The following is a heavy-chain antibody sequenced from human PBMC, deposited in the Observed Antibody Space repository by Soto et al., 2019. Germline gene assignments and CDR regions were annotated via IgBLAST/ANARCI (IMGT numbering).Heavy chain of an antibody. Sequence: ASVKVSCKASGYTFTSYAMHWVRQAPGQRLEWMGWINAGNGNAKYSQKFQARVTIPRDTSARAAYMELSSLRSEDTAVYDCARSDFWSPGLPSAGYYYGMDVWGQGTTVTVSS. D-gene: IGHD3-3*01. J-gene: IGHJ6*02. CDR3: ARSDFWSPGLPSAGYYYGMDV. CDR1: GYTFTSYA. CDR2: INAGNGNA. V-gene: IGHV1-3*01.